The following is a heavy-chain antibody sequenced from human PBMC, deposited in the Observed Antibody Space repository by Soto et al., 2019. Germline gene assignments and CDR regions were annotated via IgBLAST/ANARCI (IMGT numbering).Heavy chain of an antibody. D-gene: IGHD2-21*02. V-gene: IGHV3-53*01. CDR2: IYSGGST. J-gene: IGHJ1*01. CDR1: WFTVSSYY. CDR3: ARDLGRDTSQH. Sequence: EVHLVEAGGALVQPGEFLRLSCEASWFTVSSYYISWVRQAPGKGLEWVSVIYSGGSTSYADSVKGRFTISRDNSKNTVHLQMHSLRAEETAVYYCARDLGRDTSQHWGQGTLVTVSS.